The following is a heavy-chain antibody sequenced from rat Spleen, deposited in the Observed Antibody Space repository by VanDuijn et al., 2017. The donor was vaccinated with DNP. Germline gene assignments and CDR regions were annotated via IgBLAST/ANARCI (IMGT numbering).Heavy chain of an antibody. Sequence: EVQLQESGPGLMKPSQSLSLTCSVTGYSITSNYWGWIRKFPGNKMEWMGYISYSGSTSYNPSLRSRISITRDTSKNQFFLQLNSGITEDTATYYCARWASMGFDYWGQGVMVTVSS. CDR2: ISYSGST. D-gene: IGHD1-7*01. J-gene: IGHJ2*01. CDR1: GYSITSNY. V-gene: IGHV3-1*01. CDR3: ARWASMGFDY.